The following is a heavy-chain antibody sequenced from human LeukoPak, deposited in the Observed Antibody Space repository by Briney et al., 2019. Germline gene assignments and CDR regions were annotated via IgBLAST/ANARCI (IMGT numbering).Heavy chain of an antibody. CDR1: GGSFSGYY. Sequence: NPSETLSLTCAVYGGSFSGYYWSWIRQPPGKGLEWIGEINHSGSTNYNPSLKSRVTISVDTSKNQFSLKPSSVTAADTAVYYCVRGVHCSSTSCYPSFDYWGQGTLVTVSS. J-gene: IGHJ4*02. CDR3: VRGVHCSSTSCYPSFDY. CDR2: INHSGST. D-gene: IGHD2-2*01. V-gene: IGHV4-34*01.